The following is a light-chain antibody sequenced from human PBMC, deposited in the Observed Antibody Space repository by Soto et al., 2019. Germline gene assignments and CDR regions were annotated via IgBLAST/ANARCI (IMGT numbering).Light chain of an antibody. J-gene: IGKJ1*01. CDR3: QQYYSTPRT. V-gene: IGKV4-1*01. CDR2: WAS. CDR1: QSFLYSSNNKNY. Sequence: DSLMTHSPDSLSVSLGERATINCKSSQSFLYSSNNKNYLAWYQQKPGQPPKLLIYWASTRESGVPDRFSGSGSGTDFTLTISSLQAEDVAVYYCQQYYSTPRTFGQGTKVDI.